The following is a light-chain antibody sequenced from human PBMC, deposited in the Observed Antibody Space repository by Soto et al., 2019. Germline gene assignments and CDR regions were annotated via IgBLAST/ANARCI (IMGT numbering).Light chain of an antibody. CDR3: QVWDSSSDHYV. CDR1: NIGSKS. V-gene: IGLV3-21*04. Sequence: SYELTQPPSVSVAPGKTARITCGGNNIGSKSVQWYQQKPGQAPVLVIYYVSDRPSGIPERVSGSNSGNTATLTISRVEAGDEADYYCQVWDSSSDHYVFGTGTKVTVL. J-gene: IGLJ1*01. CDR2: YVS.